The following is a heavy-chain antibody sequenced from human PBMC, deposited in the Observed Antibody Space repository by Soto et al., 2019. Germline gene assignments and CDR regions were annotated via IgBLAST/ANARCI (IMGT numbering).Heavy chain of an antibody. V-gene: IGHV1-8*01. CDR1: GYTFTSYD. D-gene: IGHD6-13*01. CDR3: AGAISSSWYSNYYYYYGMDV. CDR2: MNPNSGNT. J-gene: IGHJ6*02. Sequence: QVQLVQSGAEVKKPGASVKVSCKASGYTFTSYDINWVRQATGQGLEWMGWMNPNSGNTGYAQKFQGRGTMTRITSISTAYMELSSLRSEDTAVYYCAGAISSSWYSNYYYYYGMDVWGQGTTVTVSS.